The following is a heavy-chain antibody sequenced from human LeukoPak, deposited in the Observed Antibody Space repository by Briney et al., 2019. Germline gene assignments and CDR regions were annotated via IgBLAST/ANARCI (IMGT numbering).Heavy chain of an antibody. J-gene: IGHJ6*03. Sequence: GGFLRLSCAASGFTFSNYGMHWVRQAPGKGLEWVAFIRYDVSNKYYADSVKARFTVSRDNSKNSLYLQMNSLRAEDTAVYYCAKLSGYYADYYYMDVWGKGTTVTVSS. CDR2: IRYDVSNK. CDR1: GFTFSNYG. CDR3: AKLSGYYADYYYMDV. V-gene: IGHV3-30*02. D-gene: IGHD3-3*01.